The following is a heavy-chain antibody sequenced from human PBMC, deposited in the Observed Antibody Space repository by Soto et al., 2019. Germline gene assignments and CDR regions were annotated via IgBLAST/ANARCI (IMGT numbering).Heavy chain of an antibody. D-gene: IGHD4-17*01. J-gene: IGHJ3*02. CDR2: IKQDGSEK. CDR3: ARGPDGDYGGAFDI. V-gene: IGHV3-7*04. CDR1: GFTFSSYW. Sequence: PGGSLRLSCAASGFTFSSYWMSWVRQAPGKGLEWVANIKQDGSEKYYVDSVKGRFTISRDNAKNSLYLQMNSLRAEDTSVYYCARGPDGDYGGAFDIWGQGTMVTVSS.